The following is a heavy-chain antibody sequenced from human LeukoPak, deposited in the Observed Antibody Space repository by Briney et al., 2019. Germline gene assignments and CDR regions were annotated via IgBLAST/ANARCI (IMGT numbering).Heavy chain of an antibody. CDR2: IKQDGSEK. Sequence: GGSLRLSCAASGFTFSSYWMSWVRQAPGKGLEWVANIKQDGSEKYYVDSLKGRFTISRHNAKNSLYLQMNSLRAEDTAVYYCARAVHGIVVVPAAIFYYYYMDVWGKGTTVTVSS. CDR3: ARAVHGIVVVPAAIFYYYYMDV. V-gene: IGHV3-7*01. CDR1: GFTFSSYW. J-gene: IGHJ6*03. D-gene: IGHD2-2*02.